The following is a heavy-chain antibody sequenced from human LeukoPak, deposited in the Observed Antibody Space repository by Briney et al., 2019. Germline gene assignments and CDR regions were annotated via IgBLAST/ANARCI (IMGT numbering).Heavy chain of an antibody. CDR3: SKVAVSTPDY. Sequence: PGGSLRLSCVASRFTFSRYEMHWVRQAPGKGLEWVALISPDGSNKYYADSVKGRFTISRDNSKNTLYLQMNSLRGEDTAVYYCSKVAVSTPDYWGQGTLVTVSS. J-gene: IGHJ4*02. V-gene: IGHV3-30*18. CDR1: RFTFSRYE. CDR2: ISPDGSNK. D-gene: IGHD4-23*01.